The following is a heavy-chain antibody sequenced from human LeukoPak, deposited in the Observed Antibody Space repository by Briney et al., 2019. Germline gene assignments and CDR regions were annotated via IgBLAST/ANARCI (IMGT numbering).Heavy chain of an antibody. J-gene: IGHJ4*02. CDR3: ARGEGYDFWSGYFPEYFDY. CDR2: IYTSGST. V-gene: IGHV4-61*02. CDR1: GGSISSGSYY. Sequence: PSETLSLTCTVSGGSISSGSYYWSWIRQPAGKGLEWIGRIYTSGSTNYNPSLKSRVTISVDTSKNQFSLKLSSVTAADTAVYYCARGEGYDFWSGYFPEYFDYWGQGTLVTVSS. D-gene: IGHD3-3*01.